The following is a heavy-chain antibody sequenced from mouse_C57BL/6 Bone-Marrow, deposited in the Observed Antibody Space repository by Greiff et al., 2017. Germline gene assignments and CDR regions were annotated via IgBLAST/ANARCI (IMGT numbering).Heavy chain of an antibody. CDR2: ISGGGGNT. Sequence: EVKLQESGGGLVKPGGSLKLSCAASGFTFSSYTMSWVRQTPEQRLEWVATISGGGGNTYYPDRVKGRFTISRDKAKNTLYLQMSSLRSEDTALYYCARHRDYDYWGQGTTLTVSS. V-gene: IGHV5-9*01. CDR1: GFTFSSYT. CDR3: ARHRDYDY. D-gene: IGHD2-4*01. J-gene: IGHJ2*01.